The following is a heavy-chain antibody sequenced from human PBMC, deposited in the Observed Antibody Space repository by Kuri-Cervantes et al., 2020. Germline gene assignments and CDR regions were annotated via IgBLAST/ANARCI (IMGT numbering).Heavy chain of an antibody. D-gene: IGHD3-3*01. Sequence: SETLSLTCTVSGGSISSYYWSWIRQPPGKGLEWIGYIYYSGSTYYNPSLKSRVTISVDTSKNQFSLKLSSVTAADTAVYYCARLTTYNWFDPWGQGTPVTVSS. J-gene: IGHJ5*02. CDR1: GGSISSYY. V-gene: IGHV4-59*04. CDR2: IYYSGST. CDR3: ARLTTYNWFDP.